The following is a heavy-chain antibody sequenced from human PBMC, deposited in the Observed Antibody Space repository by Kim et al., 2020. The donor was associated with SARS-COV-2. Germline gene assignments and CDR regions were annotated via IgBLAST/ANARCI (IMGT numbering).Heavy chain of an antibody. J-gene: IGHJ3*01. CDR2: ISHTGNT. Sequence: SETLSLTCTVSGSSIGIGYYWGWIRQFPGRGLEWGSSISHTGNTYYNPPLKSRVIISVDTSKREVSLNLTSVTAADTAVYYCARKVISSWFNFDVWGQGRMVTVSS. CDR3: ARKVISSWFNFDV. V-gene: IGHV4-38-2*02. D-gene: IGHD2-21*01. CDR1: GSSIGIGYY.